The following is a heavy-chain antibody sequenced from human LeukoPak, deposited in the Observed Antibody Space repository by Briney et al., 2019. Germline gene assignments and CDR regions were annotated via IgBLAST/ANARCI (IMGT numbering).Heavy chain of an antibody. CDR2: IYSGGST. Sequence: GGSLRLSCAASGFTVSSNYMSWVRQAPGKGLEWVSLIYSGGSTYYADSVKGRFTISRDNSKNTLYLQMNSLRDEDTAMYYCARDLDDFLAGYALGYWGQGTLVTVSS. CDR3: ARDLDDFLAGYALGY. D-gene: IGHD3-9*01. V-gene: IGHV3-66*01. CDR1: GFTVSSNY. J-gene: IGHJ4*02.